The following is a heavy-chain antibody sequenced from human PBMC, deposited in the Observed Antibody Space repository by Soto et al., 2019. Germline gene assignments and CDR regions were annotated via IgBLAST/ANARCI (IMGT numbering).Heavy chain of an antibody. Sequence: SVKVSCSASSFTFISSDVRLVPHAHEQRLEWIVWIVVVSGNTNYAQNFQERVTITRDVSTSTAYMELSSLRSEDTAVYYCAADPSYTYYYAGSCYTYWFDPWGQGTLVPV. D-gene: IGHD3-22*01. CDR2: IVVVSGNT. CDR3: AADPSYTYYYAGSCYTYWFDP. J-gene: IGHJ5*02. V-gene: IGHV1-58*01. CDR1: SFTFISSD.